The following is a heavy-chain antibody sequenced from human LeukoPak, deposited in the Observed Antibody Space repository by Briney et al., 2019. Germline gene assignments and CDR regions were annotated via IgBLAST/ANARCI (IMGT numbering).Heavy chain of an antibody. V-gene: IGHV3-23*01. CDR1: GFTFSSSA. CDR3: AKGITYYCGSGASNWFDP. J-gene: IGHJ5*02. D-gene: IGHD3-10*01. CDR2: ISGSGETA. Sequence: PGGSLRLSCAASGFTFSSSAMSWVHQAPRKGLEWVSAISGSGETAFYADSVKGRFTISRDNSKNTLYLQMNSLRAEDTAVYYCAKGITYYCGSGASNWFDPWGQGTLVTVSS.